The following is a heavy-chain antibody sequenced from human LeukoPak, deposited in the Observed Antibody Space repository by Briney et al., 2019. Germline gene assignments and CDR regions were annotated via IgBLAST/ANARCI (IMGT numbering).Heavy chain of an antibody. Sequence: PGESLRLSCAASGFTFSSYGMHWVRQAPGKGLEWVAFIRYDGSNKYYADSVKGRFTISRDNSKNTLYLQMNSLRAEDTAVYYCAKDGRFGDYYYYYMDVWGKGTTVTVSS. CDR1: GFTFSSYG. V-gene: IGHV3-30*02. CDR3: AKDGRFGDYYYYYMDV. CDR2: IRYDGSNK. D-gene: IGHD3-10*01. J-gene: IGHJ6*03.